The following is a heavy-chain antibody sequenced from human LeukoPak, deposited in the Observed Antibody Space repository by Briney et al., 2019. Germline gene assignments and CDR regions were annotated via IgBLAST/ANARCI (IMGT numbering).Heavy chain of an antibody. CDR2: ISGSGDRT. D-gene: IGHD3-10*01. CDR1: GFTFSSTA. CDR3: AKGYYGSGSYGWFDY. J-gene: IGHJ4*02. V-gene: IGHV3-23*01. Sequence: GGSLRLSCAASGFTFSSTAMSWVRQAPGKGLEWVSTISGSGDRTYYADSVKGRFTISRDNSKNTLFLLMNSLRAEDTAVYSCAKGYYGSGSYGWFDYWGQGTLVTVSS.